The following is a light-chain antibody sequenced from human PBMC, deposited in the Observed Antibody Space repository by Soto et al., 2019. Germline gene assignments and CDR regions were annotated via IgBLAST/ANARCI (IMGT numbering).Light chain of an antibody. Sequence: DIQMTQSPSSLSASVGDRVTITCRASQPIYTYLNWYQHKQGKAPNLLIFAASTLQSGVPSRFSGGGSGTDLTLTITSLQPEDFATYYCQRSYGSPRTFGQGTKVEI. V-gene: IGKV1-39*01. J-gene: IGKJ1*01. CDR2: AAS. CDR1: QPIYTY. CDR3: QRSYGSPRT.